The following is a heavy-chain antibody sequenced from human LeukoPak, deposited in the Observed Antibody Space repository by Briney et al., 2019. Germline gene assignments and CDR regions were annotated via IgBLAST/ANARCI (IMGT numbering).Heavy chain of an antibody. D-gene: IGHD6-13*01. CDR1: GFTFSSYV. Sequence: GGSLRLSCAASGFTFSSYVMNWVRQAPGEGLEWVSFISSGSSYMYYADSVKGRFTISRDNAKNSLFLQMNSLRAEDTAVYYCARAAGTNYYYGMDVWGQGTTVTVSS. V-gene: IGHV3-21*01. CDR2: ISSGSSYM. CDR3: ARAAGTNYYYGMDV. J-gene: IGHJ6*02.